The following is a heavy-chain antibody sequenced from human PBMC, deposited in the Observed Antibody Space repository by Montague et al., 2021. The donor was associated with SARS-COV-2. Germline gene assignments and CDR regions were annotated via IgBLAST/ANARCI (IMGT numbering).Heavy chain of an antibody. CDR3: ARMEWDSSSRHGAYFDY. J-gene: IGHJ4*02. V-gene: IGHV3-33*01. D-gene: IGHD6-13*01. CDR2: IWYDGSNK. CDR1: VFSFSSYG. Sequence: SLRLSCAASVFSFSSYGMHWVRQAPGKGLEWVALIWYDGSNKYYADSVKGRVTISRDNSKNTLYLQINSLRAEDTAVYYCARMEWDSSSRHGAYFDYWGQGTLVTVSS.